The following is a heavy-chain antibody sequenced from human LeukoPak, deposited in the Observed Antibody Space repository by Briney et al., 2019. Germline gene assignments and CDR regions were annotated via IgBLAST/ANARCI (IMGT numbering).Heavy chain of an antibody. CDR3: AKGMRSYSSSYNWFDP. Sequence: GGSLRLSCAASGFAFSSYGMHWVRQAPGKGLEWVAVIWYDGSNKYYADSVKGRFTISRDNSKNTLYLQMNSLRAEDTAVYYCAKGMRSYSSSYNWFDPWGQGTLVTVSS. D-gene: IGHD6-6*01. CDR2: IWYDGSNK. CDR1: GFAFSSYG. V-gene: IGHV3-33*06. J-gene: IGHJ5*02.